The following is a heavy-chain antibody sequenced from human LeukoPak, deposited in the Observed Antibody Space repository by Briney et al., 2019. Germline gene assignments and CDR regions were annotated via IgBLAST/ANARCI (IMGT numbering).Heavy chain of an antibody. D-gene: IGHD3-16*01. CDR1: GFTFSSYS. V-gene: IGHV3-21*01. CDR3: VLGEYHAPFDY. CDR2: ISRSSSYI. Sequence: TGGSLRLSCAASGFTFSSYSMNWVRQAPGKGLEWVSSISRSSSYIYYADSVKGRFTISRDNTKNSLYLQMNSLRAEDTAVYYCVLGEYHAPFDYWGQGTLVTVSS. J-gene: IGHJ4*02.